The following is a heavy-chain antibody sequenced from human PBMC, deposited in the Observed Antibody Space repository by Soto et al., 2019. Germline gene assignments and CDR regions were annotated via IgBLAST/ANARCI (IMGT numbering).Heavy chain of an antibody. J-gene: IGHJ3*02. Sequence: ASVNVSCKASGYTFTSYDINWVRQATGQGLEWMGWMNPNSGNTGYAQKFQGRVTMTRNTSISTAYMELSGLRSEDTAVYYCARGRSVVDLFDIWGQGTMVTVSS. D-gene: IGHD2-15*01. CDR1: GYTFTSYD. CDR2: MNPNSGNT. V-gene: IGHV1-8*01. CDR3: ARGRSVVDLFDI.